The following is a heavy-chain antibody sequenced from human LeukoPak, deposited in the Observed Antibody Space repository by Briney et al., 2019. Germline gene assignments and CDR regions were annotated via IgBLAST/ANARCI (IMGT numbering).Heavy chain of an antibody. Sequence: SETLSLTCTVSGGSISSYYWSWIRQPAGKGLEWIGRIYTSGSTNYNPSLKSRVTMSVDTSKNQFSLKLSSVTAADTAVYYCARVTYYYDSSEAFDIWGQGTMVTVSS. CDR2: IYTSGST. CDR3: ARVTYYYDSSEAFDI. CDR1: GGSISSYY. J-gene: IGHJ3*02. V-gene: IGHV4-4*07. D-gene: IGHD3-22*01.